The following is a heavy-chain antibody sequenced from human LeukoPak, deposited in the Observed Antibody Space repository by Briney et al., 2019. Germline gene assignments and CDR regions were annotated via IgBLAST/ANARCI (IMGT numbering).Heavy chain of an antibody. V-gene: IGHV3-23*01. J-gene: IGHJ4*02. Sequence: GGSLRLSCAASGFTSSSYALNWVRQAPGKGLEWVATVSGSGDRMYHADSVKGRFTISRDNSKNTIYLQMNSLRAEDTAIYYCTRVGYIDEGIDYWGQGTLVTVSS. CDR2: VSGSGDRM. CDR3: TRVGYIDEGIDY. D-gene: IGHD5-24*01. CDR1: GFTSSSYA.